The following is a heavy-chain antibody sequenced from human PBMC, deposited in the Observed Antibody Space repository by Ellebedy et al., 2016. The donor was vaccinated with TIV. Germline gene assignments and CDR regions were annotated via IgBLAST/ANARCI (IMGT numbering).Heavy chain of an antibody. J-gene: IGHJ4*02. CDR3: ARVDCLGGVCYFAY. CDR1: GYTFSTYG. Sequence: AASVKVSCKTSGYTFSTYGLSWVRQAPGKDLEWLGWISASNGNTNYAQNLQGRVTMTNDTSASTAYMELRSLRSEDTAVYYCARVDCLGGVCYFAYWGQGTLVTVSS. D-gene: IGHD2-8*02. V-gene: IGHV1-18*01. CDR2: ISASNGNT.